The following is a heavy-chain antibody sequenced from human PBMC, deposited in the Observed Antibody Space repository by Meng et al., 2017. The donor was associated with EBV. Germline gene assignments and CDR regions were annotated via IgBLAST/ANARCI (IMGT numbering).Heavy chain of an antibody. CDR1: GYTFTGYY. CDR3: ARVGIAVAGTGDY. V-gene: IGHV1-2*06. D-gene: IGHD6-19*01. Sequence: QVQLVQYGAEVKRPGASVKVSCKDSGYTFTGYYMHWVRQAPGQGLEWMGRINPNSGGTNYAQKFQGRVTMTRDTSISTAYMELSRLRSDDTAVYYCARVGIAVAGTGDYWGQGTLVTVSS. J-gene: IGHJ4*02. CDR2: INPNSGGT.